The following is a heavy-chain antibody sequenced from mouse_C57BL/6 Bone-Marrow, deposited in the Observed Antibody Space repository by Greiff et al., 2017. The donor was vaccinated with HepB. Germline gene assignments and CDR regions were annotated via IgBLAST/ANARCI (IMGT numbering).Heavy chain of an antibody. Sequence: EVQLLESGGGLVQPGGSLKLSCAASGFTFSDYYMYWVRQTPEKRLEWVAYISNGGGSTYYPDTVKGRFTISRDNAKNTLYLQMSRLKSEDTAMYYCARGLPAYYFDYWGQGTTLTVSS. CDR3: ARGLPAYYFDY. CDR2: ISNGGGST. D-gene: IGHD2-4*01. CDR1: GFTFSDYY. V-gene: IGHV5-12*01. J-gene: IGHJ2*01.